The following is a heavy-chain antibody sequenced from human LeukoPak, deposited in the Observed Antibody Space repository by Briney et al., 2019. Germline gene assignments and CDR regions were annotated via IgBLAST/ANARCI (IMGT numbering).Heavy chain of an antibody. CDR1: GDSISSSD. J-gene: IGHJ4*02. CDR3: ARIRGLGDVSPYSDF. V-gene: IGHV4-59*01. Sequence: SETLSLTCSVSGDSISSSDWRWIRQPPGKGLEWIGYIYHHGKSGYNPSLQRRVTISLDTSKNQFSLTRSFVTAADTAMYYCARIRGLGDVSPYSDFWGQGTLVTVSS. CDR2: IYHHGKS. D-gene: IGHD4-17*01.